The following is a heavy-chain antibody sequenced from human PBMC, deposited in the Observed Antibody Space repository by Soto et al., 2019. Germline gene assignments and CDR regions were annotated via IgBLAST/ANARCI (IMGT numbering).Heavy chain of an antibody. V-gene: IGHV3-23*01. CDR3: AKDLSYGSSGSGFDY. J-gene: IGHJ4*02. Sequence: GGSLRLSCAASGFTFRSYGMSWVRQAPGKGLEWVSAISGSGGSTYYADSVKGRFTISRDNSKNTLYLQMNSLRAEDTAVYYCAKDLSYGSSGSGFDYWGQGTLVTVSS. CDR2: ISGSGGST. D-gene: IGHD3-22*01. CDR1: GFTFRSYG.